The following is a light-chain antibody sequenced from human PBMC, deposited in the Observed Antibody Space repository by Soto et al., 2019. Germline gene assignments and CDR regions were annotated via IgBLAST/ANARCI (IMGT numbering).Light chain of an antibody. V-gene: IGKV3-20*01. CDR3: RQYGSSPSYT. J-gene: IGKJ2*01. Sequence: EIVLTQSPGTLSLSPGERATLSCRASQSVSSSSYLAWYQQKPGQAPRLLIYSASSRATGIPDRFSGSGSATDFTLTISRLEPEDFAVYYCRQYGSSPSYTFGQGTKLEIK. CDR2: SAS. CDR1: QSVSSSSY.